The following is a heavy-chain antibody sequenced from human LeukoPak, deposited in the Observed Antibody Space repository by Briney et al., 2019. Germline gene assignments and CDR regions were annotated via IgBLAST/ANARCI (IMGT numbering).Heavy chain of an antibody. Sequence: GASVKVSCKATSRISSVRQAPGQGLEWMGWIGTHGGDTYYAEKFQGRITATKAPSTSTVYMELRNLRSDDTAVYYCARHLWNFYDDSGYNRDFDSWGQGTLVTVSS. CDR3: ARHLWNFYDDSGYNRDFDS. D-gene: IGHD3-22*01. V-gene: IGHV1-18*01. J-gene: IGHJ5*01. CDR1: TSR. CDR2: IGTHGGDT.